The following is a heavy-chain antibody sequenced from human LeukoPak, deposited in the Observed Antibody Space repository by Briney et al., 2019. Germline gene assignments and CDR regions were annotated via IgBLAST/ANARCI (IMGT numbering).Heavy chain of an antibody. V-gene: IGHV4-39*01. CDR2: IYYSGST. CDR3: ARPGWELLDDAFDI. D-gene: IGHD1-26*01. CDR1: GGSISISRYY. J-gene: IGHJ3*02. Sequence: SETLFLTCTVSGGSISISRYYWGWTRQPPGKGLELIGSIYYSGSTYYNPLHTSRVTISVDTPKSQFSLKLSSVTAADTAVYYCARPGWELLDDAFDIWGQGTMVTVSS.